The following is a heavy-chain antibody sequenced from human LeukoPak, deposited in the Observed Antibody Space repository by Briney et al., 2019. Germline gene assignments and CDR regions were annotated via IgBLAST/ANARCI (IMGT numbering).Heavy chain of an antibody. D-gene: IGHD6-19*01. CDR2: ISYDGSNK. J-gene: IGHJ4*02. CDR3: AKVSSGGWDY. Sequence: GGPLRLSCAASGFTFSSYGMHWVRQAPGKGLEWVAIISYDGSNKYYADSVKGRFTISRDNSKNMLFLQMNSLRDEDTAVYYCAKVSSGGWDYWGQGTLVTVSS. CDR1: GFTFSSYG. V-gene: IGHV3-30*18.